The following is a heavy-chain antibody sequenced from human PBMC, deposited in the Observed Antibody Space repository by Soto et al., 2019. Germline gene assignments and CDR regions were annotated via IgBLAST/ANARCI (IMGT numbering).Heavy chain of an antibody. CDR1: GGSFSGYY. CDR3: ARIPGIAAAGTGEGYYYYYGMDV. Sequence: PSETLSLTCAVYGGSFSGYYWSWIRQPPGKGLEWIGEINHSGSTNYNPSLKSRVTISVDTSKNQFSLKLSSVTAADTAVYYCARIPGIAAAGTGEGYYYYYGMDVWGQGTTVTVSS. J-gene: IGHJ6*02. D-gene: IGHD6-13*01. CDR2: INHSGST. V-gene: IGHV4-34*01.